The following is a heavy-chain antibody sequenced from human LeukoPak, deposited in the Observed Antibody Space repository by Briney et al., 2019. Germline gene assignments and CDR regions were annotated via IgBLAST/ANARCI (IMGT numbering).Heavy chain of an antibody. V-gene: IGHV1-2*02. CDR3: ARGYGIAVARVDP. D-gene: IGHD6-19*01. J-gene: IGHJ5*02. CDR1: GYTLTGYY. Sequence: ASVKVSCKASGYTLTGYYMHWVRQAPGQGLEWMGWINPNSGGTNYAQKFQGRVTMTRDTSISTAYMELSRLRSDDTAVYYCARGYGIAVARVDPWGQGTLVTVSS. CDR2: INPNSGGT.